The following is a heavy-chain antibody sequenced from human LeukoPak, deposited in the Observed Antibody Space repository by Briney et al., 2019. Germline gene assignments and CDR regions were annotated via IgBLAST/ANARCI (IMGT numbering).Heavy chain of an antibody. J-gene: IGHJ4*02. D-gene: IGHD6-19*01. Sequence: GGSLRLSCAASGFTFDDYAMHWVRQVPGKGLEWVSGISWSSGSIGCADSVKGRFTISRDNAKNSLYLHMNSLSAEDTALYYCAKGKKITVAGLFDCWGQGTLVTVPS. CDR1: GFTFDDYA. CDR3: AKGKKITVAGLFDC. CDR2: ISWSSGSI. V-gene: IGHV3-9*01.